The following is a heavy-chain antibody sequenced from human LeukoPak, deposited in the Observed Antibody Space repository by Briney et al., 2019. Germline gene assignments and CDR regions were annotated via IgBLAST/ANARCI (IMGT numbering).Heavy chain of an antibody. Sequence: ASVKVSCKASGYTFTSYDINWVRQATGQGLEWMGWINPNSGNTGYAQKFQGRVTMTRNTSISTAYMELSSLRSEDTAVYYCARAPKYCSGGSCYSDYWGQGTLVTVSS. CDR3: ARAPKYCSGGSCYSDY. J-gene: IGHJ4*02. CDR2: INPNSGNT. D-gene: IGHD2-15*01. V-gene: IGHV1-8*01. CDR1: GYTFTSYD.